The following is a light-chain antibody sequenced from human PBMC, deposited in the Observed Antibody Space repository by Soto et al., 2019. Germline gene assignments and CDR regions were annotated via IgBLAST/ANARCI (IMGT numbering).Light chain of an antibody. J-gene: IGKJ1*01. CDR2: KAS. CDR3: QQYNSYSQT. V-gene: IGKV1-5*03. CDR1: QSISSW. Sequence: DIQMTQSPSTLSASVGDRVTITCRASQSISSWLAWYQQKPGKAPKLLIYKASNLESGVPSRFSGSGYGTDFTLTISSLQPEDFATYYCQQYNSYSQTFGQGTKVDIK.